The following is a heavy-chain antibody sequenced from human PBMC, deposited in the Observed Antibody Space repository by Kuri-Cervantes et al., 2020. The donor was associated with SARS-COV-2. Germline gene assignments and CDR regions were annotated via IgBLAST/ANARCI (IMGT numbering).Heavy chain of an antibody. V-gene: IGHV2-70*11. CDR3: ALHNYDFWSGYYSSWYFEL. D-gene: IGHD3-3*01. CDR1: GFSLSTSGMC. Sequence: SGPTLVKPTQTLTLTCTFSGFSLSTSGMCVSWIRQPPGKALEWLARIDWDDDKYYSTSLKTRLTISKDTSKNQVVLTMTNMDPVDTATYYCALHNYDFWSGYYSSWYFELWGRGTLVTVSS. CDR2: IDWDDDK. J-gene: IGHJ2*01.